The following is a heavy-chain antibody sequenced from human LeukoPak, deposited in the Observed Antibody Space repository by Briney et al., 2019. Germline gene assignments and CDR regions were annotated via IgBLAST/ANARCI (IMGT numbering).Heavy chain of an antibody. CDR3: ARDLPFYYYGMDV. CDR2: INSDGSST. Sequence: HPGGSLRLSCAASGFTFGSYWMHWVRHAPGKGLVWVSRINSDGSSTSYADSVKGRFTISRDNAKNTLYLQMNSLRAEDTAVYYCARDLPFYYYGMDVWGQGTTVTVSS. CDR1: GFTFGSYW. V-gene: IGHV3-74*01. J-gene: IGHJ6*02.